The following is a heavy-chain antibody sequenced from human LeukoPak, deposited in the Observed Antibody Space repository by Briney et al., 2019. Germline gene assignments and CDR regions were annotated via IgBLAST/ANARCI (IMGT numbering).Heavy chain of an antibody. CDR3: ATKSLHCSSTSCHGGYFQH. J-gene: IGHJ1*01. V-gene: IGHV1-24*01. CDR1: GYTLTELS. Sequence: GASVKVSCKVSGYTLTELSMHWVRQAPGKGLEWMGSFDPEDSETIYAQKFQGRVTMTEDTSTDTTYMELSSLRSEDTAVYYCATKSLHCSSTSCHGGYFQHWGQGTLVTVSS. CDR2: FDPEDSET. D-gene: IGHD2-2*01.